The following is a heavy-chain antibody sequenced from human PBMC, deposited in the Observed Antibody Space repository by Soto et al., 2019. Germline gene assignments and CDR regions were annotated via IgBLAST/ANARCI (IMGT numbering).Heavy chain of an antibody. J-gene: IGHJ6*02. CDR1: GGSVSSGSYY. CDR3: ARTKEDYDFWSGSFGMDV. D-gene: IGHD3-3*01. Sequence: SETLSLTCTVSGGSVSSGSYYWSWIRQPPGKGLEWIGYIYYSGSTNYNPSLKSRVTISVDTSKNQFSLKLSSVTAADTAVYYCARTKEDYDFWSGSFGMDVWGQGTTVTVSS. V-gene: IGHV4-61*01. CDR2: IYYSGST.